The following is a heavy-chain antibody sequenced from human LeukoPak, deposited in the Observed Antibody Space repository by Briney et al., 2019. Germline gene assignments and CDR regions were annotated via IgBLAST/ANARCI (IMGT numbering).Heavy chain of an antibody. D-gene: IGHD1-26*01. CDR1: GYTFTSYG. CDR2: INPNSGGT. J-gene: IGHJ3*02. CDR3: ARFLSGSHDAFDI. Sequence: ASVKVSCKASGYTFTSYGISWVRQAPGQGLEWMGRINPNSGGTDYAQTFRGRVTMTRDTSVSTAYMELSSLRSDDTAVYYCARFLSGSHDAFDIWGQGTMVTVSS. V-gene: IGHV1-2*06.